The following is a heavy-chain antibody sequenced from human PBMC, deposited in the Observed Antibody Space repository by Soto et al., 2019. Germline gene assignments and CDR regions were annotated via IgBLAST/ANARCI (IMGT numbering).Heavy chain of an antibody. Sequence: WLRQAQRPGLAWMGWLSAYNGNTNYAQKLQGRVTMTTDTSTSTAYMELRSLISDDTAVDDGARLAAYRVVLGWLDPWGQGTLVPFSS. CDR2: LSAYNGNT. CDR3: ARLAAYRVVLGWLDP. J-gene: IGHJ5*02. V-gene: IGHV1-18*01. D-gene: IGHD3-3*01.